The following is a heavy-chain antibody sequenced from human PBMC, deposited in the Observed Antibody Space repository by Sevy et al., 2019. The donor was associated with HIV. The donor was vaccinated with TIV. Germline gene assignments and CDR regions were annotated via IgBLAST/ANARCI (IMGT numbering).Heavy chain of an antibody. J-gene: IGHJ4*02. CDR1: GFTFSSYG. D-gene: IGHD4-17*01. V-gene: IGHV3-33*01. CDR3: ARDLEFYDNGDYGPAFMPDY. Sequence: GGSLRLSCAASGFTFSSYGMHWVRQAPGKGLEWVALIWFDGSNTYYADSVKGRFTISRDIAKNTLHLQMNSLRGEDTAVYYCARDLEFYDNGDYGPAFMPDYWGQETLVTVSS. CDR2: IWFDGSNT.